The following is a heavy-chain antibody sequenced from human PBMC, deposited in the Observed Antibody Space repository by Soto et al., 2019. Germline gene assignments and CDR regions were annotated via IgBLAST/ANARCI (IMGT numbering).Heavy chain of an antibody. Sequence: GGSLRLSCAASGFTFSSYAMSWARQAPGKGLEWVSAISGSGGSTYYADSVKGRFTISRDNSKNTLYLQMNSLRAEDTAVYYCAKDRAPIAVAGTGYFQHWGQGTLVTVSS. CDR2: ISGSGGST. CDR1: GFTFSSYA. V-gene: IGHV3-23*01. D-gene: IGHD6-19*01. CDR3: AKDRAPIAVAGTGYFQH. J-gene: IGHJ1*01.